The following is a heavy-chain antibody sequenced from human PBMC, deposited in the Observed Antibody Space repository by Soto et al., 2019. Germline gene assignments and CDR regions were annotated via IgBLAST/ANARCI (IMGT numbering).Heavy chain of an antibody. CDR3: AHRISGCPGFRD. J-gene: IGHJ4*02. Sequence: QITLRESGPTLVKPTQTLTLTCTFSGVSLSTTGMGVGWFRHPPGKALEWLALIYWDDCERYSPALNNRLTITKATSKNQVVLTMTNIDPVDTAAYYCAHRISGCPGFRDWGQGTLVTVSS. CDR2: IYWDDCE. D-gene: IGHD6-19*01. CDR1: GVSLSTTGMG. V-gene: IGHV2-5*02.